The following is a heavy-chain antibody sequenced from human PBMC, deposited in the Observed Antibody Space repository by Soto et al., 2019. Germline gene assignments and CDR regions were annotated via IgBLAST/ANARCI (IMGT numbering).Heavy chain of an antibody. CDR2: ISGSGSTI. CDR3: AKVFYYYDSSGYYYFDY. V-gene: IGHV3-23*01. D-gene: IGHD3-22*01. J-gene: IGHJ4*02. Sequence: LRLSCAASGFTFSSYAVSWVRQAPGKGPEWISSISGSGSTIYYADSVKGRFTISRDNSKNTLYLQMSSLRAEDTAVYYCAKVFYYYDSSGYYYFDYWGQGTL. CDR1: GFTFSSYA.